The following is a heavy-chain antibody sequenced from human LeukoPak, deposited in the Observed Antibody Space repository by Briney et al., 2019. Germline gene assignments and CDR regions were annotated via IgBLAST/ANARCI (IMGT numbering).Heavy chain of an antibody. CDR3: PRERYYYDSSGSYYFDY. Sequence: PGRSLRLSCAASGFTFSSYAMHWVRQAPGKGLEWVAVISYDGSNKYYADSVKGRFTISRDNSKNTLYLRMNSLRAEDTAVYYCPRERYYYDSSGSYYFDYWGQGTLVTVSS. CDR2: ISYDGSNK. J-gene: IGHJ4*02. D-gene: IGHD3-22*01. V-gene: IGHV3-30-3*01. CDR1: GFTFSSYA.